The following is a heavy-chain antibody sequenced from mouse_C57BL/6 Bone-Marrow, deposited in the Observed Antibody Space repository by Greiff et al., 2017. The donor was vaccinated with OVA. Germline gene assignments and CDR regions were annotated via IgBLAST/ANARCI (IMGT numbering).Heavy chain of an antibody. CDR2: IYPRSGNT. Sequence: QVQLQQSGAELARPGASVKLSCKASGYTFTSYGISWVKQRTGQGLEWIGEIYPRSGNTYYNEKFKGKATLTADQSSSTAYMELRSLTSEDSAVHVCVRMYYGYEDFDYWGQGTTLTVSS. CDR3: VRMYYGYEDFDY. V-gene: IGHV1-81*01. D-gene: IGHD2-2*01. J-gene: IGHJ2*01. CDR1: GYTFTSYG.